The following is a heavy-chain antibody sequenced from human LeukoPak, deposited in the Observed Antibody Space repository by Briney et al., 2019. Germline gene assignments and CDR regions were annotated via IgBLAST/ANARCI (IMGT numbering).Heavy chain of an antibody. CDR2: INPSGGSA. CDR1: GYTFAGYY. V-gene: IGHV1-46*01. CDR3: AREVWFGEIRLDY. J-gene: IGHJ4*02. Sequence: ASVKVSCKASGYTFAGYYMHWVRQAPGQGLEWMGIINPSGGSASYAQKFQGRVTMTRDTSTSTVYMELSSLRSEDTAVYYCAREVWFGEIRLDYWGQGTLVTVSS. D-gene: IGHD3-10*01.